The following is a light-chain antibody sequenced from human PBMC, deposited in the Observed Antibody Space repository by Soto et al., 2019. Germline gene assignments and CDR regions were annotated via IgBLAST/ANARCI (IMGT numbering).Light chain of an antibody. J-gene: IGKJ3*01. V-gene: IGKV1-5*01. CDR2: DAS. CDR3: QQYSDFLIS. Sequence: DIQMTQSPSTLSASVGDRVTITCRASQSISRSLAWYQQKPGKAPNLLIYDASSLEVGVPSRFSGSGFGTEFTLTITNLQPAYFATYYCQQYSDFLISFGPGTTVDFK. CDR1: QSISRS.